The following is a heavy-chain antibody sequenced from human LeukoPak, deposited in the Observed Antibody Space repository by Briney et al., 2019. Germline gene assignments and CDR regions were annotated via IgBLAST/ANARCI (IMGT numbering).Heavy chain of an antibody. CDR1: GGSISSGDYY. J-gene: IGHJ6*02. CDR3: ARGKWFGELSTQYYYYGMDV. V-gene: IGHV4-30-4*01. CDR2: IYYSGST. D-gene: IGHD3-10*01. Sequence: SETLSLTCTVSGGSISSGDYYWSWIRQPPGKGLEWIGYIYYSGSTYYNPSLKSRVTISVDTSKNQFSLKLSSVTAADTAVYYCARGKWFGELSTQYYYYGMDVWGQGTTVTVSS.